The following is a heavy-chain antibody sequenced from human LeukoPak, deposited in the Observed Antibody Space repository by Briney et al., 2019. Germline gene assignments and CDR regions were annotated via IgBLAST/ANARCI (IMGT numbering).Heavy chain of an antibody. Sequence: PSEALSLTCTVSGGSISSYYWSWIRQPPGKGLEWIGYINNSGSTNYNPPLKSRVTISLDTSKNQFSLKLSSVTAADTAVYYCARKANFDLWGRGTLVTVSS. V-gene: IGHV4-59*01. CDR1: GGSISSYY. CDR3: ARKANFDL. J-gene: IGHJ2*01. CDR2: INNSGST.